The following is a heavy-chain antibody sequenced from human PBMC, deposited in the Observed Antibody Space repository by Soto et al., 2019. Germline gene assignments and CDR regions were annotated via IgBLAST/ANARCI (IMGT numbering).Heavy chain of an antibody. CDR1: GGSIRSNIYY. Sequence: ETLSLTCSVSGGSIRSNIYYWGWIRQPPGKGLEWVSGINWSGGSTAYADSVKGRFTISRDNGMQSLFLHMNSLRDEDTAVYYCARDGKGAAYTFGPYYFDSWGQGALVTVSS. CDR3: ARDGKGAAYTFGPYYFDS. CDR2: INWSGGST. D-gene: IGHD1-1*01. J-gene: IGHJ4*02. V-gene: IGHV3-20*04.